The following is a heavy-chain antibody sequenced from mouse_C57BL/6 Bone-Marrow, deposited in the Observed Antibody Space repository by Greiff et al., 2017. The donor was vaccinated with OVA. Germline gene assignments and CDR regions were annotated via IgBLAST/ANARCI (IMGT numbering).Heavy chain of an antibody. CDR2: IDPSDSYT. D-gene: IGHD2-5*01. V-gene: IGHV1-69*01. CDR3: ATLYCSNCWGYFDD. J-gene: IGHJ1*03. CDR1: GYTFTSYW. Sequence: VQLQQPGAELVMPGASVKLSCKASGYTFTSYWMHWVKQRPGQGLEWIGEIDPSDSYTNYNQKFKGKSTLTVDKSSSTAYMQLSSLTSEDSAVYYCATLYCSNCWGYFDDWGTGTTVTVSS.